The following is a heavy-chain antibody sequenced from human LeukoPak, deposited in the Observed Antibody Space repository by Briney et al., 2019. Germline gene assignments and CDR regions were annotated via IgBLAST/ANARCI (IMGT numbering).Heavy chain of an antibody. CDR3: AKATGGLLGPLLV. CDR1: GFTFSSYS. Sequence: GGSLRLSCAASGFTFSSYSMNWVRQAPGKGLEWVSYISSSGSTIYYADSVKGRFTISRDNAKNSLYLQMNSLRTEDTALYYCAKATGGLLGPLLVWGQGTMVTVSS. CDR2: ISSSGSTI. J-gene: IGHJ3*01. D-gene: IGHD2-8*02. V-gene: IGHV3-48*04.